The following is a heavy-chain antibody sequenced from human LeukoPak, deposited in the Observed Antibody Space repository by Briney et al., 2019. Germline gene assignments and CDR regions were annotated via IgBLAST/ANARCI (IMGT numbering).Heavy chain of an antibody. J-gene: IGHJ3*02. CDR1: GYTFNSYG. CDR3: ARDRQYTIIIGARADGFDI. V-gene: IGHV1-18*04. CDR2: ISAYNGNT. D-gene: IGHD3-22*01. Sequence: ASVKVSCKASGYTFNSYGFSWVRQAPGQGLEWMGWISAYNGNTNYAQKLQGRITMTTDTSTSTAYMELRSLRSDDTAVYYCARDRQYTIIIGARADGFDIWGQGTMVTVSS.